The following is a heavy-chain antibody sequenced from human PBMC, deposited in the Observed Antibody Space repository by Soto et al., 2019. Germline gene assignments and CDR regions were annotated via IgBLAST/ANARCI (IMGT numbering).Heavy chain of an antibody. CDR1: GFTFSSYV. CDR2: ISYDGSNE. J-gene: IGHJ6*02. CDR3: ARDGWGSYYWAGPMDV. D-gene: IGHD3-10*01. Sequence: QVHLVDSGGGVVQPGRSMRLSCAASGFTFSSYVMHWVRQAPGKGLEWVAVISYDGSNEYYADSVKGRFTISRDNSKNTLFLQMISLRAEDTAVYYCARDGWGSYYWAGPMDVWGQGTTVTVSS. V-gene: IGHV3-30-3*01.